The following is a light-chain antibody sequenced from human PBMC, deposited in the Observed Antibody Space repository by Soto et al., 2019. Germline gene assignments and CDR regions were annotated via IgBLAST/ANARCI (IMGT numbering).Light chain of an antibody. V-gene: IGKV3-15*01. CDR2: GAS. CDR3: QHYNNWTMYT. Sequence: EIEMTQSPATLSVSPGDRATLTCRASQSISSNLAWYQQKPGQAPRLLIYGASTRSTGIPARFSGSGSGTAFTLPISSLQYDDVAVYYCQHYNNWTMYTFGQGTKLEIK. CDR1: QSISSN. J-gene: IGKJ2*01.